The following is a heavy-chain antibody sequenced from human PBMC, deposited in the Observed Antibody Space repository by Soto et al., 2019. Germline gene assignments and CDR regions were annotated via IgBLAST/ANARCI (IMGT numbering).Heavy chain of an antibody. Sequence: SETLSLTCAVSGYSISNGYYWGWIRQPPGKGLGWIASMYHSGSTYYNPSLKSRVTISVDASKNQFSLKLSSVTAADTAIYYWARVSRESGSYYFDYWCQGTLVTVSS. CDR3: ARVSRESGSYYFDY. CDR2: MYHSGST. CDR1: GYSISNGYY. J-gene: IGHJ4*02. V-gene: IGHV4-38-2*01. D-gene: IGHD1-26*01.